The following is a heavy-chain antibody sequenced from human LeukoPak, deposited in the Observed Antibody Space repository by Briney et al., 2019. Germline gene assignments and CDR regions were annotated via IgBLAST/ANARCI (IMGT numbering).Heavy chain of an antibody. D-gene: IGHD1-26*01. Sequence: GGSLRLSCAASGFTFSSYWMHWVRHAPGKGLVWVSRINSDGSSTSYADSVKGRFTISRDNAKNTLYLQMSSLRAEDTAVYYCARDQGGVGFDPWGQGTLVTVSS. V-gene: IGHV3-74*01. J-gene: IGHJ5*02. CDR2: INSDGSST. CDR1: GFTFSSYW. CDR3: ARDQGGVGFDP.